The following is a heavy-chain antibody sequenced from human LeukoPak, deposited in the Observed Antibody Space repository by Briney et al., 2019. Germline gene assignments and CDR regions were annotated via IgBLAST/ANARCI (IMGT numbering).Heavy chain of an antibody. D-gene: IGHD6-13*01. J-gene: IGHJ5*02. V-gene: IGHV4-61*01. Sequence: SETLSLTCTVSGYAVSSGYYWSWIRQPPGKGLEWIGYTYYTGGTNYNPSLKSRVTISADTSKNQFSLKLSSVTAADTAVYYCAREVAAAGTNWFDPWGQGTLVTVSS. CDR3: AREVAAAGTNWFDP. CDR1: GYAVSSGYY. CDR2: TYYTGGT.